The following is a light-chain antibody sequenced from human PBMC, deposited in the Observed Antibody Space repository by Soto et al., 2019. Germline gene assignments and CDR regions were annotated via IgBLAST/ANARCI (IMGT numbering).Light chain of an antibody. J-gene: IGKJ1*01. Sequence: EIVLTQSPGTLSMSPGERATLSCRASQSVSSSHLAWYQQKPGQAPRLLIYATSRRATGIPDRFSGSGSETDFTLTISGLQPEDFAVYYCQQYGTSRTFGQGTKVEIK. V-gene: IGKV3-20*01. CDR2: ATS. CDR3: QQYGTSRT. CDR1: QSVSSSH.